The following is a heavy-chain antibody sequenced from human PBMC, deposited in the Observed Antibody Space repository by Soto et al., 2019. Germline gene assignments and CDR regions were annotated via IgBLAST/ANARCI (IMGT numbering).Heavy chain of an antibody. J-gene: IGHJ5*02. CDR2: INPNSGAT. Sequence: ASVKVSCKTSGYSFTGYYIHWVRQAPGQGLEWMGWINPNSGATNYAQKFQGRVTMTGDTSISTAYMELKRLRSDDTAVYYCAREFYYDSSGYSKWFDPWGQGTLVTVSS. D-gene: IGHD3-22*01. V-gene: IGHV1-2*02. CDR1: GYSFTGYY. CDR3: AREFYYDSSGYSKWFDP.